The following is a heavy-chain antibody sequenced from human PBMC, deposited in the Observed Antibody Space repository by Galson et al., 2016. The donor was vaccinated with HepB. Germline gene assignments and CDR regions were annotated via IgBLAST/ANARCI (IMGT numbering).Heavy chain of an antibody. CDR3: ARPPEGDRRYFDL. Sequence: SVKVSCRASGYTFTSYSITWVRQAPGQGLEWMGWISVYNGNTDYAQKFQDRVTLTTDTSTNTAYMELRSLRSDDTAVYYCARPPEGDRRYFDLWGRGTLVTVSS. CDR1: GYTFTSYS. CDR2: ISVYNGNT. D-gene: IGHD3-16*01. V-gene: IGHV1-18*01. J-gene: IGHJ2*01.